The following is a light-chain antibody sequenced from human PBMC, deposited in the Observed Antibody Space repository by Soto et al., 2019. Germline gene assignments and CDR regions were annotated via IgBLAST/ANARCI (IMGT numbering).Light chain of an antibody. CDR2: LNTDGSH. V-gene: IGLV4-69*01. CDR3: QTWGTGIQV. J-gene: IGLJ3*02. CDR1: SGHSSYA. Sequence: QLVLTQSPSASASLGASVKLTCTLSSGHSSYAIAWHQQQPEKGPRYLMKLNTDGSHSKGDGMPDRFSGSFSGAERYLTISSLQSEDEADYYCQTWGTGIQVFGGGTKLTVL.